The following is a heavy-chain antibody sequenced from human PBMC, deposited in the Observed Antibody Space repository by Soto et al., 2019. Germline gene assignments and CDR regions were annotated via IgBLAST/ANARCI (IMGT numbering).Heavy chain of an antibody. D-gene: IGHD2-2*01. J-gene: IGHJ5*02. Sequence: GGALRLSCAASGFSFSGSAMHWVRQASGKGLEWVGRIRSKANSDAIAYAASVKGRFTISRDDSKNTAYLQMNSLKTEDTVVYYCAKEKISTSCCNWXDPWGQGT. V-gene: IGHV3-73*01. CDR3: AKEKISTSCCNWXDP. CDR2: IRSKANSDAI. CDR1: GFSFSGSA.